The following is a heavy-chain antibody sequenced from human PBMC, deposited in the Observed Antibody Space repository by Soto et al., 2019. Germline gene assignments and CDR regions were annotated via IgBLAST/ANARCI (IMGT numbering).Heavy chain of an antibody. V-gene: IGHV3-23*01. CDR2: ISGSGGST. J-gene: IGHJ4*02. CDR3: AKALWRDYYDSSGYPRY. Sequence: GGSLRLSCAASGFPFSSYAMSWVRQAPGKGLEWVSAISGSGGSTYYADSVKGRFTISRDNSKNTLYLQMNSLRAEDTAVYYCAKALWRDYYDSSGYPRYWGQGTLVTVSS. CDR1: GFPFSSYA. D-gene: IGHD3-22*01.